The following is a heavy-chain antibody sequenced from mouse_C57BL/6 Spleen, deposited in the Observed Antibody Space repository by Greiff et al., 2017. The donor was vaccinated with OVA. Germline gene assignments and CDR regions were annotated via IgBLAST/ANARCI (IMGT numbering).Heavy chain of an antibody. D-gene: IGHD1-1*01. CDR1: GFNIKDDY. CDR3: TRVTTVVAPFDY. V-gene: IGHV14-4*01. CDR2: IDPENGDT. Sequence: EVQVVESGAELVRPGASVKLSCTASGFNIKDDYMHWVKQRPEQGLEWIGWIDPENGDTEYASKFQGKATITADTSSNTAYLQLSSLTSEDTAVYYCTRVTTVVAPFDYWGQGTTLTVSS. J-gene: IGHJ2*01.